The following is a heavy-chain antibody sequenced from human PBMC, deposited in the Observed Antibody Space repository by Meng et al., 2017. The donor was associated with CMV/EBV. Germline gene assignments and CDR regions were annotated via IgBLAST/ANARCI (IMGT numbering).Heavy chain of an antibody. CDR1: GGSISSYY. CDR2: IYYSGST. V-gene: IGHV4-59*12. Sequence: GSLRLSCTVSGGSISSYYWSWIRQPPGKGLEWIGYIYYSGSTYYNPSLKSRVTISVDTSKNQFSLKLSSVTAADTAVYYCAREGIVGFIWGQGTMVTVSS. J-gene: IGHJ3*02. CDR3: AREGIVGFI. D-gene: IGHD1-26*01.